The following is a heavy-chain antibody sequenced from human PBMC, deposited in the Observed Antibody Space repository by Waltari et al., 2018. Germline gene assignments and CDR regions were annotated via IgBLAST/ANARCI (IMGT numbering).Heavy chain of an antibody. Sequence: QLHLQASGPGLVKPSETLSLPCSVSGGSITSTRHHWGWLRQPPGKGPEWTGTISYRGATYNNPSLKSRVTISVDTSKNQYSLKLTSVTAADTAVYYCATYIGASIGTAAFDVWGQGTMVTVSS. CDR2: ISYRGAT. CDR1: GGSITSTRHH. D-gene: IGHD5-12*01. V-gene: IGHV4-39*01. CDR3: ATYIGASIGTAAFDV. J-gene: IGHJ3*01.